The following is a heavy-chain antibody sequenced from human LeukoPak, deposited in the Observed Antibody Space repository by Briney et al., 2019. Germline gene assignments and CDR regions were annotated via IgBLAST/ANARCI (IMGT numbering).Heavy chain of an antibody. Sequence: PGGSLRLSCAASGFTFSSYGMHWVRQAPGKGLEWVSGISGSGGGTYYADSVKGRFTISRDNSKNTLYLQMNSLRAEDTAVYYCAKVERWLQYPLGAFDIWGQGTLVTVSS. CDR1: GFTFSSYG. V-gene: IGHV3-23*01. D-gene: IGHD5-24*01. CDR3: AKVERWLQYPLGAFDI. J-gene: IGHJ4*02. CDR2: ISGSGGGT.